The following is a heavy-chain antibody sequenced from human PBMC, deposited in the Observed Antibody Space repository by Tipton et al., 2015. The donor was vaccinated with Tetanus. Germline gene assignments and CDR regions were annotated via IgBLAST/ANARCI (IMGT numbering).Heavy chain of an antibody. Sequence: QVQLVQSGAEVKKPGASVKVSCKASGYTFTSYGISWVRQAPGQGLEWMGCISAYNGNTNYAQKLQGRVTMTTDTPTSTAYMELRSLRSDDTAVYYCARNSHFTMVRTYVDYWGQGTLVTVSS. CDR3: ARNSHFTMVRTYVDY. CDR2: ISAYNGNT. J-gene: IGHJ4*02. D-gene: IGHD3-10*01. V-gene: IGHV1-18*01. CDR1: GYTFTSYG.